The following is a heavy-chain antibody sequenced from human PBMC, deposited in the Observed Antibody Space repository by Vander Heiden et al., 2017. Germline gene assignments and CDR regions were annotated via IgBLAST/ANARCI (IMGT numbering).Heavy chain of an antibody. D-gene: IGHD2-15*01. Sequence: EVQLLESGGGLVQPGGSLRLSCAASAFSFSNYAMSWVRQAPGKGLEWVSAIGGSGVTTYYADSVKGRFTISRDNSKRTLYLQMNSLRAEDTAVYFCAKGCSGDSCYQDYWGQGTLVTVSS. CDR2: IGGSGVTT. J-gene: IGHJ4*02. V-gene: IGHV3-23*01. CDR1: AFSFSNYA. CDR3: AKGCSGDSCYQDY.